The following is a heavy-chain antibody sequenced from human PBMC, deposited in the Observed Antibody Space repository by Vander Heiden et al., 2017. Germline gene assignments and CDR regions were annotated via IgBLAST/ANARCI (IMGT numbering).Heavy chain of an antibody. V-gene: IGHV3-15*01. Sequence: EVQLVESGGGLVKPGGSLRLSCAASGSTFSNASRSGVRQAPGKGLEWVGGIKSKTNGGTTDYAERVKGKFTISSDDSKNTLFLQMNSLGTDDTGVYYCSTDILWESNDHQTSFDCWGQGTLVTVSS. J-gene: IGHJ4*02. D-gene: IGHD3-16*01. CDR1: GSTFSNAS. CDR3: STDILWESNDHQTSFDC. CDR2: IKSKTNGGTT.